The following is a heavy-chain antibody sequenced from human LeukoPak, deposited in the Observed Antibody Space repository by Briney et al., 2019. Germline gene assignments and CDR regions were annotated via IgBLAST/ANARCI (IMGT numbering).Heavy chain of an antibody. Sequence: GGSLRLSCAASGFTFSSYGMHWVRQAPGKGLEGVAFIRYDGSNKYYADSVKGRFTISRDNSKSTLYLQMNSLRAEDTAVYYCTVPYYDSSGYDDYWGQGTLVTVSS. CDR2: IRYDGSNK. CDR1: GFTFSSYG. CDR3: TVPYYDSSGYDDY. D-gene: IGHD3-22*01. J-gene: IGHJ4*02. V-gene: IGHV3-30*02.